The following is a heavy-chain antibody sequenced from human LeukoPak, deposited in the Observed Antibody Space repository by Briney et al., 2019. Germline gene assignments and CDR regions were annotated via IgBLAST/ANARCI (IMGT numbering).Heavy chain of an antibody. V-gene: IGHV3-11*01. D-gene: IGHD3-22*01. Sequence: GGSLRLSCAASGFTFSDYYMSWIRQAPGKGLEWGSYISSSGSTIYYADSVKGRFTISRDNVKNSLYLQMNSLRAEDTAVYYCARVTTDLNYYDSSGYSYFDYWGQGTLVTVSS. CDR2: ISSSGSTI. J-gene: IGHJ4*02. CDR3: ARVTTDLNYYDSSGYSYFDY. CDR1: GFTFSDYY.